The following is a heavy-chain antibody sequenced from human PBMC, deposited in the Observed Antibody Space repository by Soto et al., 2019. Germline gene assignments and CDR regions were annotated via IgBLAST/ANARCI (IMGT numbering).Heavy chain of an antibody. CDR2: IHHSGST. J-gene: IGHJ5*02. CDR3: VRYSYIPICFDP. Sequence: QLQLQESGPGLVKPSETLSLTCTVSGGSISSMNHFWSWIRQPPGKGLEWIASIHHSGSTYPNPSLPSRVTIPVDTSRNQFSMGLSSVTASVTALDFCVRYSYIPICFDPWGQGTLVTVSS. V-gene: IGHV4-39*01. CDR1: GGSISSMNHF. D-gene: IGHD5-18*01.